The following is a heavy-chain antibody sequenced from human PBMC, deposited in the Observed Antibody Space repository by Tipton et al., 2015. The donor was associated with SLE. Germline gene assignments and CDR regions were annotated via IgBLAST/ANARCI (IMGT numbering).Heavy chain of an antibody. Sequence: TLSLTCAVSGASISSRNWWSWVRQPPGKGLEWIGEIYHTGSTNYNVSLKSRVTISVDKSKNQFSLNLSSVSAADTAVYYCARAPDISNYSFDYWGQGTLVTFSS. CDR1: GASISSRNW. CDR3: ARAPDISNYSFDY. CDR2: IYHTGST. J-gene: IGHJ4*02. V-gene: IGHV4-4*02. D-gene: IGHD4-11*01.